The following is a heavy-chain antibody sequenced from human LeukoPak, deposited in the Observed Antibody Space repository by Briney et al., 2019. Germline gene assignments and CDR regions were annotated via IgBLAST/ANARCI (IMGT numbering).Heavy chain of an antibody. CDR1: GFSFSSYW. J-gene: IGHJ6*03. Sequence: GGSLRLSCEGSGFSFSSYWMTWVRQLPGKGPEWVANIRQDESERYFADSVRGRFTISRDNAKKSVYLHMSSLRAEDTALYYCARLSAYYYGSYFYYYMDVWGKGTTVTVSS. V-gene: IGHV3-7*01. CDR3: ARLSAYYYGSYFYYYMDV. D-gene: IGHD3-10*01. CDR2: IRQDESER.